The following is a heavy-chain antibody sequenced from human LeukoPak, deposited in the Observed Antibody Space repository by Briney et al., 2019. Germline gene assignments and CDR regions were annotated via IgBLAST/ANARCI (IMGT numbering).Heavy chain of an antibody. CDR2: IRYDGSNK. V-gene: IGHV3-30*02. Sequence: GGSLRLSCAASGFTFSSYGMHWVRQAPGKGLEWVAFIRYDGSNKYYADSVKGRFTISRDNSKNTLYLQMNSLRAEDTAVYYCAKDVYYDILTGYYTSYYYYMDVWGKGTTVTISS. CDR3: AKDVYYDILTGYYTSYYYYMDV. J-gene: IGHJ6*03. CDR1: GFTFSSYG. D-gene: IGHD3-9*01.